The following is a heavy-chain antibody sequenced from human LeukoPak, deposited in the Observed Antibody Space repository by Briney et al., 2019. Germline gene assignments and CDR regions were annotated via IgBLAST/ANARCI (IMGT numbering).Heavy chain of an antibody. J-gene: IGHJ4*02. V-gene: IGHV3-9*01. CDR1: GFTLGDYD. CDR3: LTSSFDH. CDR2: ISSNSDTI. Sequence: GGSLRLACAASGFTLGDYDIHWVRQAPGRGPEWVSSISSNSDTIAYAEPVKGRFTVSRDNTINSLYLQMDSLRVEDTALYYCLTSSFDHWGQGTLVTVSS.